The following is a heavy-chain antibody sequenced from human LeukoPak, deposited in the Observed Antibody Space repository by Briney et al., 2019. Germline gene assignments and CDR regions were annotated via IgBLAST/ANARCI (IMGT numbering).Heavy chain of an antibody. Sequence: GGSLRLSCAASGFTFQTYAMHWLRQAPGKGLEWVAVVLSDGIKKYYADSVKGRFTISRDNSKNTLYLQMNSLRAEDTAVYYCAKDHYYDSSGYYYGRPLDYWGQGTLVTVSS. J-gene: IGHJ4*02. V-gene: IGHV3-30-3*01. CDR3: AKDHYYDSSGYYYGRPLDY. CDR1: GFTFQTYA. CDR2: VLSDGIKK. D-gene: IGHD3-22*01.